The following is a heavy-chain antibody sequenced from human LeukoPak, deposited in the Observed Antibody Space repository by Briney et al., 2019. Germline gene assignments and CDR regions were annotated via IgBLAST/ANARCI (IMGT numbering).Heavy chain of an antibody. CDR3: AREGFDSGARMAFHI. V-gene: IGHV1-46*01. D-gene: IGHD3-22*01. Sequence: ASVKVSCKASGYTFTSYYIHWVRQAPGQGLEWMGIIIPSVGSTTYAQKFQGRVTMTTDTSTSTVYMELSSLRSEDTAVYYCAREGFDSGARMAFHIWGQGTMVTVSS. J-gene: IGHJ3*02. CDR2: IIPSVGST. CDR1: GYTFTSYY.